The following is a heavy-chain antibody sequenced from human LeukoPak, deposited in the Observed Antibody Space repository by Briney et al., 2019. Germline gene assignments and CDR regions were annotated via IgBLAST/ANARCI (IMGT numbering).Heavy chain of an antibody. Sequence: SETLSLTCTVSGYSISSGYYWGWIRQPPGKGLEWIGRISEIGSTNYNPSLKSRVTMSVDTSKNQFSLNMTSVTAADTAVYYCAREESSSISRDFDYWGQGTLVTVSS. V-gene: IGHV4-38-2*02. CDR3: AREESSSISRDFDY. CDR2: ISEIGST. D-gene: IGHD2-2*01. CDR1: GYSISSGYY. J-gene: IGHJ4*02.